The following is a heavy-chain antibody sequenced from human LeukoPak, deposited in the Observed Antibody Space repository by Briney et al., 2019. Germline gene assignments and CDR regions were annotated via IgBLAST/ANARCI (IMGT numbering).Heavy chain of an antibody. Sequence: GASLKISCKGSGYSFTSYWIGWVRQMPGKGLEWMGIIYPGDSDTRYSPSFQGQVTISADKSISTAYLQWSSLKASDTAMYYCARRNCSGGSCYYPWFDPWGQGTLVTVSS. J-gene: IGHJ5*02. V-gene: IGHV5-51*01. CDR2: IYPGDSDT. CDR1: GYSFTSYW. CDR3: ARRNCSGGSCYYPWFDP. D-gene: IGHD2-15*01.